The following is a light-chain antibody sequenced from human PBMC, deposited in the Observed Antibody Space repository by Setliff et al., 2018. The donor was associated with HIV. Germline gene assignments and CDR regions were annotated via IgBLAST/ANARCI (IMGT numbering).Light chain of an antibody. CDR3: SSYTTSSTWV. CDR1: SSDVGAYNY. Sequence: QSALAQPASVSGSPGQSITISCTGTSSDVGAYNYVSWYQQHPGKAPKLTIYEVTHRPSSVSNRFSGSKSGITASLTISGLQAEDEAEYYCSSYTTSSTWVFGGGTKVTVL. J-gene: IGLJ3*02. CDR2: EVT. V-gene: IGLV2-14*01.